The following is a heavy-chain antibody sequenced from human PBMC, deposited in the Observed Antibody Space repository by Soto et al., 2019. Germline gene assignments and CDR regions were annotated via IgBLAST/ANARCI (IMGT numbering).Heavy chain of an antibody. J-gene: IGHJ4*02. V-gene: IGHV3-21*01. CDR3: ARGNYFGLGTYYDY. CDR1: GFMFSNYT. D-gene: IGHD3-10*01. CDR2: ISGGSTYK. Sequence: GGSLRLSCAASGFMFSNYTMNWVRQAPGKGLEWVSCISGGSTYKYYADSVKGRLTISRDNAKNSLYLQMNSLRTEDTAVYYCARGNYFGLGTYYDYWGQGTLVTVSS.